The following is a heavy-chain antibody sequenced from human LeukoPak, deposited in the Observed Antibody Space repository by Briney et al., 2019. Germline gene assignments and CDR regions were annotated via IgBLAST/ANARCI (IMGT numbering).Heavy chain of an antibody. CDR2: IRYDGSNK. CDR3: AKDQEAETPFDY. J-gene: IGHJ4*02. CDR1: GFTFSGYG. V-gene: IGHV3-30*02. Sequence: PSGGSLRLSCAASGFTFSGYGMHWVRQAPGKGLEWVAFIRYDGSNKYYADSVKGRFTISRDNSKNTLYLQTNSLRAEDTAVYYCAKDQEAETPFDYWGQGTLVTVSS.